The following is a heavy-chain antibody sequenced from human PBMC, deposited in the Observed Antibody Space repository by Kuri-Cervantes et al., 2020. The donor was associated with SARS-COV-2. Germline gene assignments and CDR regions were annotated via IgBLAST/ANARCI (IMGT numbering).Heavy chain of an antibody. CDR3: ARGAELELLGY. Sequence: ASVKVSCKASGYTFSSHAISWVRQAPGQGLEWMGWINAYNGKTNYAQKFQDRVTMTTDTSTTTVYMELRSLRSDDTAVYYCARGAELELLGYWGQGTLVTCYS. V-gene: IGHV1-18*01. D-gene: IGHD1-26*01. CDR1: GYTFSSHA. CDR2: INAYNGKT. J-gene: IGHJ4*02.